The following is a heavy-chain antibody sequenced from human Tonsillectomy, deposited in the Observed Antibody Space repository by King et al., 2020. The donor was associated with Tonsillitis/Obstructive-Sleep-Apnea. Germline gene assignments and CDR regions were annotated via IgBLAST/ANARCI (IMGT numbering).Heavy chain of an antibody. CDR1: GGSISSNTYY. J-gene: IGHJ4*02. CDR2: IYYSGNT. CDR3: ARDGEYSSTNYFDY. Sequence: QLQESGPGLVKPSETLSLTCTVSGGSISSNTYYWDWIRQPPGKGLEWIGSIYYSGNTYYNPSLKSRVTISVDTSKNQFSLNLSSVTAADTAVYYCARDGEYSSTNYFDYWGQGTLVTVSS. D-gene: IGHD6-6*01. V-gene: IGHV4-39*02.